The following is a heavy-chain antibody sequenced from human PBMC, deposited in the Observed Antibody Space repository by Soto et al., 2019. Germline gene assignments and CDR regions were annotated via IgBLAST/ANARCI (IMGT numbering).Heavy chain of an antibody. CDR3: ARSRTHYDSSGSYGMDV. Sequence: GASVKVSCKASGYTFTSYYMHWVRQAPGQGLEWMGIINPSGGSTSYAQKFQGRVTMTRDTSTSTVYMELSSLRSEDTAVYYCARSRTHYDSSGSYGMDVWGQGTTVTVSS. V-gene: IGHV1-46*01. J-gene: IGHJ6*02. CDR2: INPSGGST. D-gene: IGHD3-22*01. CDR1: GYTFTSYY.